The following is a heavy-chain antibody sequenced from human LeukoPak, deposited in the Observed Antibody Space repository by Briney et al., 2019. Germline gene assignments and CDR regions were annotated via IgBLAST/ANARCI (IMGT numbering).Heavy chain of an antibody. J-gene: IGHJ4*02. CDR1: GFTFTSYY. Sequence: ASVKVSCKASGFTFTSYYMHWVRQAPGQGLEWMGWINPNSGGTNYAQKFQGRVTMTRDTSISTAYMELSRLRSDDTAVYYCARGLLWFGERDYWGQGTLVTVSS. CDR3: ARGLLWFGERDY. V-gene: IGHV1-2*02. CDR2: INPNSGGT. D-gene: IGHD3-10*01.